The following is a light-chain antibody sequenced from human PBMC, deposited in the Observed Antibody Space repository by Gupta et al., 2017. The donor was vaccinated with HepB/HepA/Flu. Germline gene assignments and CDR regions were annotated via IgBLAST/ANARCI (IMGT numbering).Light chain of an antibody. J-gene: IGLJ1*01. Sequence: QSVLTQPPSVSAAAGQKVTISCSGSSSNIGNNYVSWYQQLPGTAPKLLIYASNKRPSEIPDRFSASKSGTSATLGITGLQTGDEADYYCGTWDNSLRGGVFGTGTKVTVL. CDR2: ASN. CDR1: SSNIGNNY. CDR3: GTWDNSLRGGV. V-gene: IGLV1-51*02.